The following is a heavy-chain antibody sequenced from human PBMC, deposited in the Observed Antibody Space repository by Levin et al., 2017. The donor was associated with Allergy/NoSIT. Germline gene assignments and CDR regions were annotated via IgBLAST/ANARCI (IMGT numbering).Heavy chain of an antibody. Sequence: PSQTLSLPCTVSGGSISSSSYYWGWIRQPPGKGLEWIGSIYYSGSTYYNPSLKSRVTISVDTSKNQFSLKLSSVTAADTAVYYCARRKDGSGSYYTHAFDIWGQGTMVTVSS. V-gene: IGHV4-39*01. CDR3: ARRKDGSGSYYTHAFDI. CDR2: IYYSGST. J-gene: IGHJ3*02. CDR1: GGSISSSSYY. D-gene: IGHD3-10*01.